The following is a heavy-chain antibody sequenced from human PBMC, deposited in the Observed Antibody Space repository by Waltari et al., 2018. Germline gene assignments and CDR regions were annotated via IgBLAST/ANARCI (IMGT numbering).Heavy chain of an antibody. Sequence: ASGFTFSSYSMNWVRQAPGKGLEWVSSISSSSSYIYYADSVKGRFTISRDNAKNSLYLQMNSLRAEDTAVYYCALGYCSSTSCYSFDYWGQGTLVTVSS. CDR1: GFTFSSYS. D-gene: IGHD2-2*01. V-gene: IGHV3-21*01. CDR2: ISSSSSYI. J-gene: IGHJ4*02. CDR3: ALGYCSSTSCYSFDY.